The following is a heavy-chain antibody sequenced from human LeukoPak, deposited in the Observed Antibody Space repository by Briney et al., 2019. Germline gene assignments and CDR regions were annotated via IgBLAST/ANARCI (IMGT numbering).Heavy chain of an antibody. CDR3: ARSSRIAAADFFFDY. V-gene: IGHV4-34*01. CDR2: INHSGST. J-gene: IGHJ4*02. D-gene: IGHD6-13*01. Sequence: SETLSLTCAVYGGSFSGYYWSWIRQPPGKGLEWIGEINHSGSTNYNPSLKSRVTISVDTSKNQFSLKLSSVTAADTAVYYCARSSRIAAADFFFDYWGQGTLVTVSS. CDR1: GGSFSGYY.